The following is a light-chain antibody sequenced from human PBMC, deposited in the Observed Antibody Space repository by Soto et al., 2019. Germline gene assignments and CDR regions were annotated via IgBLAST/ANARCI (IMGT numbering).Light chain of an antibody. CDR1: QSISKY. CDR2: DTS. Sequence: EIVLTQSPVTLSLSAGEGATLSCGASQSISKYLGWYQQKPGQAPRLLIYDTSKRATGVPARFSGSGSGTDFTLTISRLEPEDFAVYYCQQYGSSAWTFGQGTKVDIK. CDR3: QQYGSSAWT. V-gene: IGKV3-20*01. J-gene: IGKJ1*01.